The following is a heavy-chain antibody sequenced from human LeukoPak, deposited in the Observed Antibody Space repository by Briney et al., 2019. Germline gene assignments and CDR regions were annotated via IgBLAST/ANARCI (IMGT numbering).Heavy chain of an antibody. V-gene: IGHV3-23*01. J-gene: IGHJ4*02. Sequence: GGSLRFSCAASGFTFTNYGLSWVGQAPGKGLEWVSAISGSGDATYYADAVKGRLSISRDNSRNTLFLQMNSLRAEDTAVYYCAKVGELGATSDYFDYWGQGTLVTVSS. CDR1: GFTFTNYG. D-gene: IGHD1-26*01. CDR2: ISGSGDAT. CDR3: AKVGELGATSDYFDY.